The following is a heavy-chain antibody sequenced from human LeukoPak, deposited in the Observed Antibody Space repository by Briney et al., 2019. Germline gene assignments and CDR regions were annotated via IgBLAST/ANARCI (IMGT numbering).Heavy chain of an antibody. D-gene: IGHD6-6*01. CDR3: ARRRGSSSLDY. J-gene: IGHJ4*02. V-gene: IGHV5-51*01. Sequence: GESLKISCKGSGYSFTSYWIGWVRQMPGKGLEWMGIISPGDSNITYSPSFQGQVTISADKSISTAYLQSSSLKASDTAISYCARRRGSSSLDYWGQGTLVAVSS. CDR1: GYSFTSYW. CDR2: ISPGDSNI.